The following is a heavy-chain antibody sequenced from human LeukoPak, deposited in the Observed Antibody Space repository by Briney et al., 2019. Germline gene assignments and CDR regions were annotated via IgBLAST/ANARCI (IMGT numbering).Heavy chain of an antibody. CDR3: AREDFYYGSGSYLGY. V-gene: IGHV3-7*01. J-gene: IGHJ4*02. CDR1: GFTFSSYW. CDR2: IKQDGSEK. D-gene: IGHD3-10*01. Sequence: PGGSLRLSCAASGFTFSSYWMSWVRQAPGKGLEWVANIKQDGSEKYYVDSVKGRFTISRDNAKNSLYLQMNSLRVEDTAVYYCAREDFYYGSGSYLGYWGQGTLVTVSS.